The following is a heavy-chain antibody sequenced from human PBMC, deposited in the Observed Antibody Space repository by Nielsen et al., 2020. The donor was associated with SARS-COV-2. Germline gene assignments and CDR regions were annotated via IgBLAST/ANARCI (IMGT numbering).Heavy chain of an antibody. CDR1: GFIFSDYN. CDR2: ISSRSDYI. D-gene: IGHD3-3*01. V-gene: IGHV3-21*01. Sequence: GGSLRLSCAASGFIFSDYNMNWVRQAPGKGLEWVSFISSRSDYIYYADSMKGRFTISRDHAKNSLFLQMNRLRVEDTAVYYCARDGGRRTMFGVNHRVRKDAFDIWGQGIMVTVSS. CDR3: ARDGGRRTMFGVNHRVRKDAFDI. J-gene: IGHJ3*02.